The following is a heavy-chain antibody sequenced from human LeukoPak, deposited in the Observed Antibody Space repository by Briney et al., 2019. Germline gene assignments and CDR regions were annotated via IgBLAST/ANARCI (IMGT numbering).Heavy chain of an antibody. J-gene: IGHJ4*02. Sequence: GGSLRLSCAASGFTISNYNITWVRQAPGKGLEWVSSISSRGSYIYYADSVKGRFAISADNAMNSLYLQMNSLRAEDTAVYYCARGYSSSWYDLYYFDYWGQGTLVTVSS. D-gene: IGHD6-13*01. CDR2: ISSRGSYI. CDR1: GFTISNYN. CDR3: ARGYSSSWYDLYYFDY. V-gene: IGHV3-21*01.